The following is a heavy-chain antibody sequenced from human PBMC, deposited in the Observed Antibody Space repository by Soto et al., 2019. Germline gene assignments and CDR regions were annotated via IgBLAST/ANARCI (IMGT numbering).Heavy chain of an antibody. V-gene: IGHV4-4*02. Sequence: QVQLQESGPGLVKPSGTLSLTCAVSGDSISTNHWWTWVRQPPGKGLEWIVEVYHSGSTNYSPSRKGRVVISVDMSTNLFSLTLTSVTAADTAVYYCASSGGGEDYWGQGTLVTVSS. J-gene: IGHJ4*02. CDR2: VYHSGST. CDR1: GDSISTNHW. D-gene: IGHD3-16*01. CDR3: ASSGGGEDY.